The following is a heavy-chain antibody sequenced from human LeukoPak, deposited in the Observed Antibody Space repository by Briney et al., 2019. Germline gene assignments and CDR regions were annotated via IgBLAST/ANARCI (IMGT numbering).Heavy chain of an antibody. CDR1: GYTFTIYG. Sequence: ASVKVSCKASGYTFTIYGISWVRQAPGQGPEWMGWISAYNGNTKYAQKLQGRVTMTTDTSTSTAYMELRSLRSDDTAVYYCARPRIAAPYYGMDVWGQGTTVTVSS. CDR2: ISAYNGNT. D-gene: IGHD6-6*01. V-gene: IGHV1-18*01. CDR3: ARPRIAAPYYGMDV. J-gene: IGHJ6*02.